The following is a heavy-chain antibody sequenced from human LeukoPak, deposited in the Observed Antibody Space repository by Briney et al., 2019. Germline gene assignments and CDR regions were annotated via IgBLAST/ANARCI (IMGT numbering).Heavy chain of an antibody. Sequence: GGTLRLSCAASGFTFSSYCMSWVRQAPGKGLEGVSAISCSGGSTYYADSVKGRFTISRDNSKNTLYLQMNSLRAEDTAVYYCATAATVDTAMPPDYWGQGTLVTVSS. CDR3: ATAATVDTAMPPDY. D-gene: IGHD5-18*01. J-gene: IGHJ4*02. V-gene: IGHV3-23*01. CDR2: ISCSGGST. CDR1: GFTFSSYC.